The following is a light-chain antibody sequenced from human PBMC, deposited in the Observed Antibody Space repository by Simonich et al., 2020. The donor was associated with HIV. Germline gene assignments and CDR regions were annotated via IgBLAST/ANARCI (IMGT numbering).Light chain of an antibody. CDR3: QKYNSAPYT. CDR1: QSVSTY. Sequence: EIVLTQSPATLSLSPGERPTLSCRASQSVSTYLAWYQQKPGQAPRILIYDASNRATSIPARFSGSGSGTDFTLTISSLQPEDVATYYCQKYNSAPYTFGQGTKLEIK. J-gene: IGKJ2*01. CDR2: DAS. V-gene: IGKV3-11*01.